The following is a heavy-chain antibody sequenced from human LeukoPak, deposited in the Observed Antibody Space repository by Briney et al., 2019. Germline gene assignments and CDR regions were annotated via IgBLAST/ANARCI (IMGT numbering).Heavy chain of an antibody. CDR3: ARPDGYSSSWVWFDP. CDR1: GFTFSSYW. CDR2: INSDGSST. D-gene: IGHD6-13*01. Sequence: PGGSLRLSCAASGFTFSSYWMHWVRQAPGKGLVWVSRINSDGSSTSYADSVKGRFTISRDNAKNTLYLQMNSLRAEDTAVYYCARPDGYSSSWVWFDPWAREPWSPSPQ. J-gene: IGHJ5*02. V-gene: IGHV3-74*01.